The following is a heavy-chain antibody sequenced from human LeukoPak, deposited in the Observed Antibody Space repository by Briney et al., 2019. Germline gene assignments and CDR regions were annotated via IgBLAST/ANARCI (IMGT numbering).Heavy chain of an antibody. CDR3: AKATRIYYASSGYPLDYYYGMDV. D-gene: IGHD3-22*01. Sequence: SGASLRLSCAASGFTFSSYAMSWVRQAPGKGLEWVSAISGSGGSTYYAGSVKGRFTISRDNSKNTLYRQMNSLRAEDRDVYYCAKATRIYYASSGYPLDYYYGMDVWGQGTTVTVSS. CDR1: GFTFSSYA. V-gene: IGHV3-23*01. J-gene: IGHJ6*01. CDR2: ISGSGGST.